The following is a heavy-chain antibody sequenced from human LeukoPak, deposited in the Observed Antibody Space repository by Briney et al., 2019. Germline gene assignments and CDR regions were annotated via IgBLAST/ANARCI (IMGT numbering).Heavy chain of an antibody. CDR3: AREEVGSSRGDY. D-gene: IGHD6-6*01. CDR1: GGTCSSYA. V-gene: IGHV1-69*05. J-gene: IGHJ4*02. CDR2: IIPIFGTA. Sequence: SVKVSCKASGGTCSSYAISWVRQAPGQGLEWMGGIIPIFGTANYAQKFQGRVTITTDESTSTAYMELSSLRSEDTAVYYCAREEVGSSRGDYWGQGTLVTVSS.